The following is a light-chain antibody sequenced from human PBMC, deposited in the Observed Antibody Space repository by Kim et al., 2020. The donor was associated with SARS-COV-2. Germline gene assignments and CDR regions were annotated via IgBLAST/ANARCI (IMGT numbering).Light chain of an antibody. J-gene: IGLJ2*01. CDR3: SSYTTISTLYVL. Sequence: QSALTQPASVSGSPGQSITISCTGTSSDVGGYNFVSWYQQHPGEAPKLLIFDVNHRPSGVSNRFSGSKSGNTASLTISGLQTEDEATYFCSSYTTISTLYVLFGGGTQLTVL. CDR1: SSDVGGYNF. CDR2: DVN. V-gene: IGLV2-14*03.